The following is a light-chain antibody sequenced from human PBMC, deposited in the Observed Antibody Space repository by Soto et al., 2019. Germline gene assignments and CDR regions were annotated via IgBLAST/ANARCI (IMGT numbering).Light chain of an antibody. J-gene: IGKJ1*01. CDR3: QQYIGLWT. Sequence: DIQLTQSPSTLSASVGDRVTNTCRASQTISTFLAWYQQKPGKAPHLLIYGASSLQSGVPSRFSGSGSGTEFTLSISSLQPDDLGTYYCQQYIGLWTFGQGTKVDLK. CDR1: QTISTF. CDR2: GAS. V-gene: IGKV1-5*01.